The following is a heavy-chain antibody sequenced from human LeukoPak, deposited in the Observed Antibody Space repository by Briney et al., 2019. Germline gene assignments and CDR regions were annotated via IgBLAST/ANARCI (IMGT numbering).Heavy chain of an antibody. V-gene: IGHV4-39*01. CDR1: GGSISSSSYY. CDR2: IYYSGST. CDR3: ARHRTGYDAFDI. J-gene: IGHJ3*02. D-gene: IGHD1-14*01. Sequence: SETLSLTCIVSGGSISSSSYYWGWIRQPPGKGQEWIGSIYYSGSTYYNPSLKSRVTISVDTSKNQFSLKLSSVTAADTAVYYCARHRTGYDAFDIWGQGTMVTVSS.